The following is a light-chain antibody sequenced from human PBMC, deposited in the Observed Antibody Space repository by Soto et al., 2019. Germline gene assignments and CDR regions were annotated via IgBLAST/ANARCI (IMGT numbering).Light chain of an antibody. CDR1: QSVDIS. J-gene: IGKJ5*01. CDR3: QQRSNWPIT. Sequence: EIVLTQSPATLSVSPGERVTLSCRASQSVDISLAWYQQKPGQAPRLLIFGASTRATGIPARFSGGGSGTDFTLTISSLEPEDFAVYYCQQRSNWPITFGQGTRLENK. V-gene: IGKV3-11*01. CDR2: GAS.